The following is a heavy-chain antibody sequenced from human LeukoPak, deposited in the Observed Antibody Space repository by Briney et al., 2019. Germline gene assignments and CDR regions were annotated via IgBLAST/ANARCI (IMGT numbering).Heavy chain of an antibody. CDR3: ARDRRGIVLMVYAILGY. CDR2: ISYDGSNK. J-gene: IGHJ4*02. Sequence: GGSLRLSCAASGFTFSSYGMHWVRQAPGKGLEWVAVISYDGSNKYYADSVKGRFTISRDNSKNTLYLQMNSLRAEDTAVYYCARDRRGIVLMVYAILGYWGQGTLVTVSS. D-gene: IGHD2-8*01. V-gene: IGHV3-30*03. CDR1: GFTFSSYG.